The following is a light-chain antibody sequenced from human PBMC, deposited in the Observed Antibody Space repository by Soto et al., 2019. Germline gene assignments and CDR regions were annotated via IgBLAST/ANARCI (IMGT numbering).Light chain of an antibody. CDR3: SSYASSSSTLV. Sequence: QSALTQPASVSGSPGQSITISCTGTSSDVGNYNYVSWYQQHPGKVPKLMIYDVNNRPSGVSNRFSGSKSGNTASLTISGLQAEDESDYYCSSYASSSSTLVFGTGTKVTVL. V-gene: IGLV2-14*01. CDR1: SSDVGNYNY. J-gene: IGLJ1*01. CDR2: DVN.